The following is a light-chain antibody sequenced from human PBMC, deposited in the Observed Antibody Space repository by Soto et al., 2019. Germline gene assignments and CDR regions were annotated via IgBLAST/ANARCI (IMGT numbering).Light chain of an antibody. J-gene: IGKJ5*01. V-gene: IGKV3-15*01. CDR2: GAS. CDR1: QSVSGN. CDR3: QQYNYRPPA. Sequence: IVMTQSPATLSVSPGERAALSCRASQSVSGNLAWYQQTPGQAPRLLIYGASTRATGIPARFSGSGFGTEFTLTISSLKSEDFAVYYCQQYNYRPPAFGQGTRLE.